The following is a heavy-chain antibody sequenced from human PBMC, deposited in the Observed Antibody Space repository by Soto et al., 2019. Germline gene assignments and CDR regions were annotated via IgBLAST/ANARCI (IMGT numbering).Heavy chain of an antibody. Sequence: VESLKISCNGSGYSFTAYWIDLVRQMPGKGVEWMGIVYPYDSETKYNPSFQGQVSFSADKSISTAYLQWSSLKASDTAVYYCANRPSEFYAMDAWGQGTTVTVSS. CDR1: GYSFTAYW. V-gene: IGHV5-51*01. D-gene: IGHD3-10*01. J-gene: IGHJ6*02. CDR3: ANRPSEFYAMDA. CDR2: VYPYDSET.